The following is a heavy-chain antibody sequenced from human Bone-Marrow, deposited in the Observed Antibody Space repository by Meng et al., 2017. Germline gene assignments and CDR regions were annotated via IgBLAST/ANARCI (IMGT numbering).Heavy chain of an antibody. J-gene: IGHJ4*02. CDR3: ASWIYSCGWQ. V-gene: IGHV4/OR15-8*02. CDR1: GGSISSIDC. CDR2: IYNGGDT. D-gene: IGHD6-19*01. Sequence: GPWLVKPSGTLCLTCLFSGGSISSIDCWSWVRQPPGKGLEWIGEIYNGGDTNYNPSLKSRGTIAIDRSKNQFSLKLSSVTAADTAVYYCASWIYSCGWQWGQGTLVTVSS.